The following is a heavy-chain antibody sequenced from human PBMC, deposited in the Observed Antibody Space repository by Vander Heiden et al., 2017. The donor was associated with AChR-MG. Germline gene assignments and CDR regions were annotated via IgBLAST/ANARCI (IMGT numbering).Heavy chain of an antibody. CDR1: GFTFSDYY. CDR2: ISSSSSYT. CDR3: ARGDNCYDSSVYYYPGAFDI. V-gene: IGHV3-11*06. Sequence: QVQPVESGGGLVKPGGSLRLSCAASGFTFSDYYMSWIRQAPGKGLEWVSYISSSSSYTNYADSLKGRFTIARDNAKNSLYLQMNSLRAEDTAVYYCARGDNCYDSSVYYYPGAFDIWGQGTMVTVSS. J-gene: IGHJ3*02. D-gene: IGHD3-22*01.